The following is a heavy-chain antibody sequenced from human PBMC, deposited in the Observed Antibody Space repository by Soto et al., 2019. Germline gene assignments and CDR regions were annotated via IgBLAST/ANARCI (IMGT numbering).Heavy chain of an antibody. D-gene: IGHD2-21*01. J-gene: IGHJ4*02. Sequence: QVQLQESGPGLVKPSQPLSLTCTVSGGSVSSGGYYWSWIRQHPGKGLEVIGYIYYSGSTYYNPSLKSRVTTSLDTSKNQYSLKLSSVTAADAAVYYSTRDFCGGNFSSNYWGQGTLVTVSS. CDR1: GGSVSSGGYY. V-gene: IGHV4-31*03. CDR2: IYYSGST. CDR3: TRDFCGGNFSSNY.